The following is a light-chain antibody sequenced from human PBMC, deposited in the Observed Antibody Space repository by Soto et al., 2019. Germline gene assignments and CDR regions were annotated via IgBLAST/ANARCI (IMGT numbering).Light chain of an antibody. V-gene: IGLV2-8*01. CDR2: EVN. CDR1: SSDVGGYDC. CDR3: SSHAGSNYAFL. J-gene: IGLJ1*01. Sequence: QSALTQPPSASGSPGPSVTISCTGTSSDVGGYDCVSWYQHHPGKAPKLVIYEVNKRPSGVPDRFSGSKSGNTASLTVSGLQAEDDADYYCSSHAGSNYAFLFGTGTKLTVL.